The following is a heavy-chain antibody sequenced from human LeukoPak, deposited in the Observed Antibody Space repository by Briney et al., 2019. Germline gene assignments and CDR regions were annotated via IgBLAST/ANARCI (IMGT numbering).Heavy chain of an antibody. V-gene: IGHV1-2*02. CDR3: ARERSIAARPIKGAFDI. CDR1: GYTFTGYY. CDR2: INPNSGGT. D-gene: IGHD6-6*01. J-gene: IGHJ3*02. Sequence: ASVKVSCKASGYTFTGYYMHWVRQAPGQGLEWMGWINPNSGGTNYAQKFQGRVTTTRDTSISTAYMELSRLRSDDTAVYYCARERSIAARPIKGAFDIWGQGTMVTVSS.